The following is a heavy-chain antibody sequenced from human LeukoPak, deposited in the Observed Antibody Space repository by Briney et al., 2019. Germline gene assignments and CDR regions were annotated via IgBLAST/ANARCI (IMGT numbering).Heavy chain of an antibody. D-gene: IGHD2-8*01. CDR1: GFTLSDYY. CDR3: ARSMGPLNDFDY. Sequence: GGSLRLSCAASGFTLSDYYMSWVRQAPGKGLEWVSVVYSGGSTNYADSVKGRFTISRDNSKNTVYLQMNSLRAEDTAVYYCARSMGPLNDFDYWGQGTLVTVSS. V-gene: IGHV3-66*01. J-gene: IGHJ4*02. CDR2: VYSGGST.